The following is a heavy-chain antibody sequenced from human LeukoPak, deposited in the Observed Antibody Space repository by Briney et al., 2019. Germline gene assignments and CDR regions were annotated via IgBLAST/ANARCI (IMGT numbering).Heavy chain of an antibody. Sequence: SETLSLTCTVSGASISSGGYYWNWIRQPPGKGLVWIGYIYYSRSTSYSPSLKSRLTISVDTSKNQFSLKLSSVTAADTAVYSCARDGYNSGYFDYWGQGTLVTVSS. CDR2: IYYSRST. D-gene: IGHD5-24*01. V-gene: IGHV4-30-4*01. J-gene: IGHJ4*02. CDR3: ARDGYNSGYFDY. CDR1: GASISSGGYY.